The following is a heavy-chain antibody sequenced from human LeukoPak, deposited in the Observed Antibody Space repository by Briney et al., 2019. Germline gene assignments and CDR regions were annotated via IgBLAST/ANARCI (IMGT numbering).Heavy chain of an antibody. V-gene: IGHV4-4*07. CDR3: ARDSGTTGEVKFDP. J-gene: IGHJ5*02. D-gene: IGHD3-10*01. CDR1: GGSISNYY. CDR2: IYTSGSI. Sequence: MTSETLSLTCTVSGGSISNYYWSWIRQPAGKGLEWIGRIYTSGSITYNPSLKSRVSMSVDTSKNQFPLKLSSVTAADTAVYYCARDSGTTGEVKFDPWGQGTLVTVSS.